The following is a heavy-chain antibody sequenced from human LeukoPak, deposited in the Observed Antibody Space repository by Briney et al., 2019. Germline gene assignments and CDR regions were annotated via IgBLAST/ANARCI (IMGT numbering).Heavy chain of an antibody. CDR3: TTSWHYYGSGSYYNGPLEG. J-gene: IGHJ4*02. Sequence: GGSLRLSCAASGFTFSNAWMSWVRQAPGKGLEWVGLIKSKTDGGTTDYAAPVKGRFTISRDDSKNTLYLQMNSLKTEDTAVYYCTTSWHYYGSGSYYNGPLEGWGQGTLVTVSS. CDR1: GFTFSNAW. D-gene: IGHD3-10*01. V-gene: IGHV3-15*01. CDR2: IKSKTDGGTT.